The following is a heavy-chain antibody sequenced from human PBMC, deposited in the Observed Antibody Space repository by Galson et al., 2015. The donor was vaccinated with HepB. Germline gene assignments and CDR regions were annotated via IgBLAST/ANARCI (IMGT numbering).Heavy chain of an antibody. CDR3: AKDGRWRSAAGDHFHH. J-gene: IGHJ4*02. D-gene: IGHD6-13*01. V-gene: IGHV3-30*18. Sequence: SLRLSCAASGVAFSRFGMHWVRQAPGKGLEWVSFVSNDGSKKYYADSVKGRFTISRDNSQNTVSLQLNSLRLEDSGFYYCAKDGRWRSAAGDHFHHWGQGALVAVSS. CDR1: GVAFSRFG. CDR2: VSNDGSKK.